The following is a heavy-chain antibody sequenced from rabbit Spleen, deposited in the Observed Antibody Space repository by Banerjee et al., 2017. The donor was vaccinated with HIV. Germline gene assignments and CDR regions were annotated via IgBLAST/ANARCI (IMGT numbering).Heavy chain of an antibody. CDR3: ARNYVNAFDP. CDR2: IDTNDGDT. D-gene: IGHD1-1*01. J-gene: IGHJ2*01. Sequence: QQQLEESGGGLVKPGVTLTLTCTVSGFSFSSNWICWVRQAPGKGLEWIACIDTNDGDTDYANWPKGRFTISKASSTTVTLQMTSLTAADTATYFCARNYVNAFDPWGPGTLVTVS. V-gene: IGHV1S45*01. CDR1: GFSFSSNW.